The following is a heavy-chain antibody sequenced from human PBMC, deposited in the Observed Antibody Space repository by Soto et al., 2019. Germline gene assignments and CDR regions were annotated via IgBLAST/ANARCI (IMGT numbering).Heavy chain of an antibody. CDR1: GFAFSDYY. J-gene: IGHJ3*02. CDR3: ASPVLLWFGELFDAFDI. D-gene: IGHD3-10*01. Sequence: QVQLVESGGGLVKPGGSLRLSCAASGFAFSDYYMSWIRQAPGKGLEWVSYISSSGSTIYYADSVKGRFTISRDNAKNSLYLQMNSLRAEDTAVYYCASPVLLWFGELFDAFDIWGQGTMVTVSS. CDR2: ISSSGSTI. V-gene: IGHV3-11*01.